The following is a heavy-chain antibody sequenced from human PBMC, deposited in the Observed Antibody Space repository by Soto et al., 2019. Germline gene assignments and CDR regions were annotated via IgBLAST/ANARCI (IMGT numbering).Heavy chain of an antibody. Sequence: GGSLRLSCAASGFTFSSYAMSWVRQAPGKGLEWVSAISGSGGSTNYADSVKGRFTISRDNSKNTLYLQMNSLRAEDTAVYYCASGEEPAATRGVDYWGQGTLVTVSS. CDR3: ASGEEPAATRGVDY. CDR2: ISGSGGST. D-gene: IGHD2-2*01. J-gene: IGHJ4*02. CDR1: GFTFSSYA. V-gene: IGHV3-23*01.